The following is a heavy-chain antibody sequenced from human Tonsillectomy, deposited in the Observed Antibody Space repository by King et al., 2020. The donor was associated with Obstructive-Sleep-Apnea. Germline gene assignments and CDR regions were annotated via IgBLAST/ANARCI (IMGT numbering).Heavy chain of an antibody. CDR1: GFTFDDYA. J-gene: IGHJ4*02. V-gene: IGHV3-9*01. CDR3: AKGMYYYDSSGYYY. Sequence: EVQLVESGGGLVQPGRSLRLSCAASGFTFDDYAMHWVRQAPGKGLEWVSGISWNSGSIGYADSVKGRFTISRDNAKNSLYLQMNSLRAEDTALYYCAKGMYYYDSSGYYYWGQGTLVTVSS. D-gene: IGHD3-22*01. CDR2: ISWNSGSI.